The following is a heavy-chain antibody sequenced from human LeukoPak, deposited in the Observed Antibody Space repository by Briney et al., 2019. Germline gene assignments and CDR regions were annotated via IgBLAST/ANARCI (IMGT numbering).Heavy chain of an antibody. D-gene: IGHD1-26*01. CDR1: GFTFSDHY. V-gene: IGHV3-72*01. Sequence: GGSLRLSCAASGFTFSDHYMDWVRQAPGEGLEWVGRTRNKASSYTTYYAASVRGRFIISRDGSKNSLYLQMTSLKTEDTAVYYCARVSVGATYYFDYWGQGTLVTVSS. J-gene: IGHJ4*02. CDR3: ARVSVGATYYFDY. CDR2: TRNKASSYTT.